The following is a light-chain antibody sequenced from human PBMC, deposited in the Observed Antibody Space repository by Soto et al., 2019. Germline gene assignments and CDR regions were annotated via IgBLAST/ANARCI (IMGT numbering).Light chain of an antibody. J-gene: IGKJ4*01. CDR3: QQRSEWPPLT. CDR2: DAS. Sequence: EIVLTQSPAARSLSSGERATRSCRASHSVNSYLAWYQQKPGQAPRLLIYDASKRATDVPARFSGSGSGTDFTLTISSLEPEDFAVYCCQQRSEWPPLTFGGGTKVDIK. V-gene: IGKV3-11*01. CDR1: HSVNSY.